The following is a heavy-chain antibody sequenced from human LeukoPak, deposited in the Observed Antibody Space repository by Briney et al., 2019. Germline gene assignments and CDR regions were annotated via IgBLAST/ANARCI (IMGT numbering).Heavy chain of an antibody. CDR3: ARESATVTTWVFDP. J-gene: IGHJ5*02. CDR2: INAGNGNT. V-gene: IGHV1-3*01. D-gene: IGHD4-17*01. CDR1: GYTFTSYA. Sequence: ASVKVSCKASGYTFTSYAMHWVRQAPGQRLEWMGWINAGNGNTKYSQKFQGRVTITRDTSASTAYMELSSLRSEDTAVYYCARESATVTTWVFDPWGQGTLVTVSS.